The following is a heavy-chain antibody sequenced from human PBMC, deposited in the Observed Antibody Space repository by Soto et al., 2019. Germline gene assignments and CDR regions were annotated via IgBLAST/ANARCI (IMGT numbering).Heavy chain of an antibody. CDR1: GGSISSGGYY. J-gene: IGHJ5*02. CDR3: ARGFAGVLLWFGELYP. CDR2: IYYSGST. Sequence: SETLSLTCTFSGGSISSGGYYWSWIRQHPGKGLEWIGYIYYSGSTYYNPSLKSRVTISVDTSKNQFSLKLSSVTAADTAVYYCARGFAGVLLWFGELYPWGQGTLVTVSS. D-gene: IGHD3-10*01. V-gene: IGHV4-31*03.